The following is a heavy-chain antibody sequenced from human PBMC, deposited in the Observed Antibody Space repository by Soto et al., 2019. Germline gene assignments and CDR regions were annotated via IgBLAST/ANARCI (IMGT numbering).Heavy chain of an antibody. CDR2: ISYGGTNK. D-gene: IGHD1-26*01. CDR1: GFTFSSYA. CDR3: ARDLAGATYDYYYYAMDV. Sequence: QVQLVESGGGVVQPGRSLRLSCAAAGFTFSSYAVHWVRQAPGKGLEWVAVISYGGTNKYYADSVKGRFTISSDNSNNTLYLQMNSLRAEDTAVYYCARDLAGATYDYYYYAMDVWGQGTTVTVSS. J-gene: IGHJ6*02. V-gene: IGHV3-30-3*01.